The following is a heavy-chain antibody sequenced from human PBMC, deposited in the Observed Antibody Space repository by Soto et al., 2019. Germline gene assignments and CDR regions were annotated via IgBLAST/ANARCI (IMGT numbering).Heavy chain of an antibody. CDR3: ARGRSSWYHYFDY. CDR1: GFTFSSYA. D-gene: IGHD6-13*01. Sequence: GGSLRLSCAASGFTFSSYAMHWVRQAPGKGLEWVAVISYDGSNKYYADSVKGRFTISRDNSKNTLYLQMNSLRAEDTAVYYCARGRSSWYHYFDYWGQGTLVTVSS. CDR2: ISYDGSNK. V-gene: IGHV3-30-3*01. J-gene: IGHJ4*02.